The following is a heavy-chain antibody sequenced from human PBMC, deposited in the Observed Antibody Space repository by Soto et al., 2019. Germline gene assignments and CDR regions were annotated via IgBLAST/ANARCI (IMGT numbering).Heavy chain of an antibody. CDR1: GFTFSTYA. J-gene: IGHJ4*02. Sequence: PGGSLRLSCAASGFTFSTYAMSWVRQAPGKGLEWVSTISGTSGSTYYADSVEGRFTISRDNSKNTLYLQMNSLRAEDTAVYYCAKVAVTGKTSGIDYWGQGTLVTVSS. CDR3: AKVAVTGKTSGIDY. CDR2: ISGTSGST. V-gene: IGHV3-23*01. D-gene: IGHD1-1*01.